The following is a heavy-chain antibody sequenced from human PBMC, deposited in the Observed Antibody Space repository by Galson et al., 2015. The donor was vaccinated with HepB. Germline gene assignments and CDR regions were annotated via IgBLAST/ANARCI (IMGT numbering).Heavy chain of an antibody. CDR3: AKDSASSTHWYFDL. Sequence: SLRLSCAASGFTFSSYAMSWVRQAPGKGLEWVSAISGSGGSTYCADSVKGRFTISRDNSKNTLYLQMNSLRAEDTAVYYCAKDSASSTHWYFDLWGRGTLVTVSS. CDR1: GFTFSSYA. J-gene: IGHJ2*01. D-gene: IGHD3-10*01. CDR2: ISGSGGST. V-gene: IGHV3-23*01.